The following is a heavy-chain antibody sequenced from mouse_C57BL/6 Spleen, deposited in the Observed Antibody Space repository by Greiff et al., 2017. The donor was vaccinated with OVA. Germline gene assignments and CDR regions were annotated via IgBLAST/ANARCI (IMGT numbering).Heavy chain of an antibody. CDR2: IYPGDGDT. J-gene: IGHJ2*01. Sequence: VQLQQSGPELVKPGASVKISCKASGYAFSSSWMNWVKQRPGKGLEWIGRIYPGDGDTNYNGKVKGKATLTADKSSSTAYMQLSSLTSEDSAVYFCARQDYYGSSPPFDYWGQGTTLTVSS. CDR3: ARQDYYGSSPPFDY. D-gene: IGHD1-1*01. V-gene: IGHV1-82*01. CDR1: GYAFSSSW.